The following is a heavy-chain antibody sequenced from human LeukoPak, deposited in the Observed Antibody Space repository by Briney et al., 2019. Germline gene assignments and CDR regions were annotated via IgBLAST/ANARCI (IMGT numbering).Heavy chain of an antibody. J-gene: IGHJ3*02. V-gene: IGHV1-46*01. Sequence: ASVKVSCKASGGTFSSYAISWVRQAPGQGLEWMGIINPSGGSTSYAQKFQGRVTMTRDMSTSTVYMELSSLRSDDTAVYYCARVHSSSSDAFDIWGQGTMVTVSS. CDR2: INPSGGST. CDR3: ARVHSSSSDAFDI. D-gene: IGHD6-13*01. CDR1: GGTFSSYA.